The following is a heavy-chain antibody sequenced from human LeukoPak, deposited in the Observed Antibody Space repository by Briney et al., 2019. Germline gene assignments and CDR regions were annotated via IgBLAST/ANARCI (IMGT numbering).Heavy chain of an antibody. D-gene: IGHD2-2*02. CDR1: GGSISSYY. V-gene: IGHV4-59*01. CDR3: ARLYCSSSSCYTDTTVGNFDY. Sequence: PSETLSLTCTVSGGSISSYYWSWIRQPPGKGLEWIGYIYYSGSTNYNPSLKSRVTISVDTSKNQFSLKLSSVTAADTAVYYCARLYCSSSSCYTDTTVGNFDYWGQGTLVTVSS. J-gene: IGHJ4*02. CDR2: IYYSGST.